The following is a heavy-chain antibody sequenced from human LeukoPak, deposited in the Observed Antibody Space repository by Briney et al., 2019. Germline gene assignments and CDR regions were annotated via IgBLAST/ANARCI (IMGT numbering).Heavy chain of an antibody. V-gene: IGHV3-23*01. D-gene: IGHD3-10*01. CDR2: ISGSGGST. Sequence: GGSLRLSCAASGFTFSSYAMSWVRQAPGKGLEWVSAISGSGGSTYYADSVKGRFTISRDNAKKSLYLQMNSLTAEDTAVYYCAREGLYGSGSYGAFDIWGQGTMVTVSS. CDR1: GFTFSSYA. J-gene: IGHJ3*02. CDR3: AREGLYGSGSYGAFDI.